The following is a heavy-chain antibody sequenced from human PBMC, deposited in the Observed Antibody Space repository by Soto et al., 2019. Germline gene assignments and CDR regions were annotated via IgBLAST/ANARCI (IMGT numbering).Heavy chain of an antibody. CDR3: AHAGDYDLLTFDH. Sequence: QITLKESGPTLVRPAQTLTLTCDFSGFSLSTYHMGVAWIRQPPGKALEWLALIYWDDDKRYSPSLKDRLAISKDTSSNQVVLTITNMDPGDTAIYFCAHAGDYDLLTFDHWGPGTLVTVSS. CDR1: GFSLSTYHMG. J-gene: IGHJ4*02. CDR2: IYWDDDK. D-gene: IGHD4-17*01. V-gene: IGHV2-5*02.